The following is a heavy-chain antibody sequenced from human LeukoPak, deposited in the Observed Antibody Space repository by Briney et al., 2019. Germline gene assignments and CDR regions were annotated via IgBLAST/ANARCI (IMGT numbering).Heavy chain of an antibody. CDR3: VKDPGRGPDDAFDI. CDR1: GFTFSSYA. D-gene: IGHD3-10*01. V-gene: IGHV3-64D*06. J-gene: IGHJ3*02. Sequence: GGSLRFSCSASGFTFSSYAMHWVRQVPGKGLEYVSAISSNGGSTYYADSVKGRFTISRDNSKNTLYLQMSSLRAEDTAVYYCVKDPGRGPDDAFDIWGQGTMVTVSS. CDR2: ISSNGGST.